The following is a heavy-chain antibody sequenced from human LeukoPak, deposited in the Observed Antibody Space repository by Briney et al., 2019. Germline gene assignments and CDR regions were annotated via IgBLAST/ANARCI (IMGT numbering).Heavy chain of an antibody. Sequence: PSETLSLTCTVSGYSISSGYYWGWIRQPPGKGLEWIGSIYYSGSTYYNPSLKSRVTISVDTSKNQFSLKLSSLTAADTAVYYCASHKGRQWELYFDYWGQGTLVTVSS. D-gene: IGHD1-26*01. CDR3: ASHKGRQWELYFDY. CDR2: IYYSGST. V-gene: IGHV4-38-2*02. CDR1: GYSISSGYY. J-gene: IGHJ4*02.